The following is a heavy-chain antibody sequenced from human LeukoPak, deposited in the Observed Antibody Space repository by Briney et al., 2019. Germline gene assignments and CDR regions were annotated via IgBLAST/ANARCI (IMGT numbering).Heavy chain of an antibody. V-gene: IGHV3-23*01. CDR2: ISGSGGST. CDR3: AKDHNSGYSYGYYFDY. J-gene: IGHJ4*02. Sequence: PGGSLRLSCAASGFTFSSYAMSWVRQAPGKGLEWVSAISGSGGSTYYADSVKGRFTISRDNSKNTLYLQMNSLRAEDTAVYYCAKDHNSGYSYGYYFDYWGQGTLVTVSS. D-gene: IGHD5-18*01. CDR1: GFTFSSYA.